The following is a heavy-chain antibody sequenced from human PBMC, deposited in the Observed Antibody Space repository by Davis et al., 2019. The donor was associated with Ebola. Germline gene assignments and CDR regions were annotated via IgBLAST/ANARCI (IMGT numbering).Heavy chain of an antibody. J-gene: IGHJ3*02. V-gene: IGHV3-33*06. CDR1: GFTFSSYA. CDR2: IWYDGSNK. Sequence: GESLKISCAASGFTFSSYAMHWVRQAPGKGLEWVAVIWYDGSNKYYADSVKGRFTISRDNSKNTLYLQMNSLRAEDTAVYYCAKGVSSGWYFDAFDIWGQGTMVTVSS. D-gene: IGHD6-19*01. CDR3: AKGVSSGWYFDAFDI.